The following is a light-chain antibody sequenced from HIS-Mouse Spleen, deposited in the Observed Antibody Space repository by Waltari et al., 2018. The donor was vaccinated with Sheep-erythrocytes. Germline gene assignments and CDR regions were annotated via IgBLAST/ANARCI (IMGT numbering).Light chain of an antibody. V-gene: IGLV2-23*03. CDR3: CSYAGSSTFHVV. CDR1: SSDGGSYNL. CDR2: EGS. Sequence: QSALTQPASVSGSPGQSITISCTGTSSDGGSYNLVSWYQQNPGKAPKLMIYEGSKRPAGVSNRFSGSKSGNTASLTISGLQAEDEADYYCCSYAGSSTFHVVFGGGTKLTVL. J-gene: IGLJ2*01.